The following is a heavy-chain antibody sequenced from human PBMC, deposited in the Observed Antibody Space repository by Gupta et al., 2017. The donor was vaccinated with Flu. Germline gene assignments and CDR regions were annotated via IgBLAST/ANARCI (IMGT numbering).Heavy chain of an antibody. D-gene: IGHD6-19*01. CDR2: IYGDDDK. CDR1: GFSLSTYGVA. CDR3: AYKTGSSGCLY. V-gene: IGHV2-5*02. J-gene: IGHJ4*02. Sequence: QIPLTASGPTEVQPTQTLTLTCSFSGFSLSTYGVAVGWIRQPPGKALEWLALIYGDDDKRFSPSLKSRLTISKDTSEHQVVLTMTNMDPVDTATYYCAYKTGSSGCLYWGQGTLVTVSS.